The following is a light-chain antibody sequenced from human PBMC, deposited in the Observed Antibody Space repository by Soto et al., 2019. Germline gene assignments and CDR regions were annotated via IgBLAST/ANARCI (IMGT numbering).Light chain of an antibody. CDR1: QSLTSSY. V-gene: IGKV3-20*01. CDR2: CLS. CDR3: QHYVDXLWT. J-gene: IGKJ1*01. Sequence: EIVLTQSPGTLSLSPGERATLSCRAIQSLTSSYLAWYQQRPGQAPILLIYCLSSRDTGIPDRFSGSGSGTDITLTITRLEPEDSGGHHSQHYVDXLWTCGKGTKV.